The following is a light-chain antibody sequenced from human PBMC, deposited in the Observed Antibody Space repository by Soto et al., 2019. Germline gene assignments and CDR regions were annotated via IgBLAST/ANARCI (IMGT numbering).Light chain of an antibody. CDR2: GNN. J-gene: IGLJ1*01. Sequence: SALTQPPSVSGAPGQTVIISCSGSSSNLGAPYDVNWFRQLPGTVPRLLIYGNNNRPSGVPDRFSGSKSGTSASLAITGLQAEDEADYYCQSYDSSLSGYAFGTGTKVTVL. CDR1: SSNLGAPYD. V-gene: IGLV1-40*01. CDR3: QSYDSSLSGYA.